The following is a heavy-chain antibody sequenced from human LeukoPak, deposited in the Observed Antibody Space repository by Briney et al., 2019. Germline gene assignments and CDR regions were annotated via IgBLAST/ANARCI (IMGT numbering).Heavy chain of an antibody. CDR1: GYTFTSYG. CDR3: ARDAHRYCSSTSCYMGY. J-gene: IGHJ4*02. D-gene: IGHD2-2*02. Sequence: ASVKVSCKASGYTFTSYGISWVRQAPGQGLEWMGCISAYNGNTNYAQKLQGRVTMTTDTSTSTAYMELRSPRSDDTAVYYCARDAHRYCSSTSCYMGYWGQGTLVTVSS. CDR2: ISAYNGNT. V-gene: IGHV1-18*01.